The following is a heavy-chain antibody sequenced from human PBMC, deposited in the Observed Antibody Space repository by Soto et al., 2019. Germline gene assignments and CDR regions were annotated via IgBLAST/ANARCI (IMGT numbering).Heavy chain of an antibody. CDR1: GCTFTGYY. V-gene: IGHV1-2*02. Sequence: ASVKVSCKASGCTFTGYYMHWVRQAPGQGLEWMGWINPNSGGTNYAQKFQGRVTMTRDTSISTAYMELSRLRSDDTAVYYCAGEIRYYYDSSGYYYGSYWGQGTLVTVS. CDR3: AGEIRYYYDSSGYYYGSY. CDR2: INPNSGGT. D-gene: IGHD3-22*01. J-gene: IGHJ4*02.